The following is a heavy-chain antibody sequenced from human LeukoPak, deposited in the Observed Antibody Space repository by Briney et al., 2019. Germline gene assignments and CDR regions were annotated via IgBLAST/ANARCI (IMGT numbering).Heavy chain of an antibody. CDR1: GGTFSSYA. J-gene: IGHJ4*02. CDR3: ARGPHYDFWSGSIQRFGY. CDR2: IIPIFGTA. D-gene: IGHD3-3*01. V-gene: IGHV1-69*13. Sequence: ASVKVSCKASGGTFSSYAISWVRQAPGQGLEWMGGIIPIFGTANYAQKFQGRVTITADESTSTAYMELSSLRSEGTAVYYCARGPHYDFWSGSIQRFGYWGQGTLVTVSS.